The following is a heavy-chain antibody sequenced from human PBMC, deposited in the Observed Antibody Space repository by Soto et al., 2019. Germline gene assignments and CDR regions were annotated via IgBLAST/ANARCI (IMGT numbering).Heavy chain of an antibody. V-gene: IGHV4-4*02. Sequence: SETLSLTCAVSGGSISSSNWWGWVRQPPGKGLEWIGEIYHCGTTNYNPSLKSRVTIAVDKSKNLFSLKGSCVTAADTAVYYCARTYYDSSGYYYFDYWGQGTLVTVSS. J-gene: IGHJ4*02. CDR1: GGSISSSNW. CDR2: IYHCGTT. CDR3: ARTYYDSSGYYYFDY. D-gene: IGHD3-22*01.